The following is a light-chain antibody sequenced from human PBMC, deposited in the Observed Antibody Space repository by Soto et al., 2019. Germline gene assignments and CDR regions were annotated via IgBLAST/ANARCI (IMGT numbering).Light chain of an antibody. V-gene: IGKV1-13*02. CDR3: LLFNTYPQA. J-gene: IGKJ4*01. CDR1: QGIGSD. CDR2: DAS. Sequence: AIQLTQSPSSLSASIGDRVTITCRARQGIGSDLAWYQQAPGKPPKLLIFDASTLENGVPSRFSGGGSGTDFTLTISSLQPEDFATYYCLLFNTYPQAFGGGTKVEIK.